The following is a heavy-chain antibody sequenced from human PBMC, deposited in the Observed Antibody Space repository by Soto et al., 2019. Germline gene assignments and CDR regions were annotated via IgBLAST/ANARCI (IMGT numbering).Heavy chain of an antibody. J-gene: IGHJ5*02. CDR2: IYHSGST. CDR3: ARERGRAASSNNWFDP. D-gene: IGHD2-15*01. Sequence: QLQLQESGSGLVKPSQTLSLTCAVSGGSISSGGYSWSWIRQPPGKGLEWIGYIYHSGSTYYNPSLTSRVTIPVDRSNNQFSLKLSSVTAADTAVYYCARERGRAASSNNWFDPWGQGTLVTVSS. V-gene: IGHV4-30-2*01. CDR1: GGSISSGGYS.